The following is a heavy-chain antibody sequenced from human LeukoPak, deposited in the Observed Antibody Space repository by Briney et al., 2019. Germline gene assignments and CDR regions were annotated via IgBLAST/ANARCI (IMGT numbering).Heavy chain of an antibody. D-gene: IGHD2-15*01. CDR3: ARDGYCSGGSCYTDYYYYGMDV. V-gene: IGHV1-18*01. J-gene: IGHJ6*02. Sequence: ASVKVSCKASGCTFSSYAINWVRQAPGQGLEWMGWISAYNGNTNYAQKLQGRVTMTTDTSTSTAYMELRSLRSDDTAVYYCARDGYCSGGSCYTDYYYYGMDVWGQGTTVTVSS. CDR1: GCTFSSYA. CDR2: ISAYNGNT.